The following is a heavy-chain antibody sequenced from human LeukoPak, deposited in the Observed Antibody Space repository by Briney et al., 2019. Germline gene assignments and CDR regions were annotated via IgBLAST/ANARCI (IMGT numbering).Heavy chain of an antibody. D-gene: IGHD3-3*01. CDR3: ARDRAWNYFDY. J-gene: IGHJ4*02. V-gene: IGHV3-23*01. CDR2: ISGSGDST. Sequence: GGSLRLSCAASGFTFINYAMTWVRQAPGEGLEWVSAISGSGDSTFNADSVKGRFTISRDNSKNTLYLQMDSLRAEDTAVYYCARDRAWNYFDYWGQGTLVTVSS. CDR1: GFTFINYA.